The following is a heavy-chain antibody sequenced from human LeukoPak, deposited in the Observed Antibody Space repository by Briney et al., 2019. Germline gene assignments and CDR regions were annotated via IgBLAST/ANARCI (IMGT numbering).Heavy chain of an antibody. Sequence: ASVKVSCKASGYTFTGYYMHWVRQAPGQGLEWMGWINPNSGGTNYAQKFQGRVTMTRDTSISTAYMELSRLRSDDTAVYYCARDGYGDYFPELPDYWGQGTLVTVSS. D-gene: IGHD4-17*01. CDR1: GYTFTGYY. V-gene: IGHV1-2*02. CDR3: ARDGYGDYFPELPDY. J-gene: IGHJ4*02. CDR2: INPNSGGT.